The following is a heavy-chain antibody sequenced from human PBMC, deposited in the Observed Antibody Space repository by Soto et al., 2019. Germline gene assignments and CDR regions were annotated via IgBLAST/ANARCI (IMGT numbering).Heavy chain of an antibody. CDR2: IVVGSGNT. CDR1: GPTFTSSA. Sequence: SVKVSCKASGPTFTSSAVQWVRQARGQRLEWIGWIVVGSGNTNYAQKFQERVTITRDMSTSTAYMELSSLRSEDTAVYYCARGYYDSSGYYWVFDYWGQGTLVTVSS. CDR3: ARGYYDSSGYYWVFDY. D-gene: IGHD3-22*01. V-gene: IGHV1-58*01. J-gene: IGHJ4*02.